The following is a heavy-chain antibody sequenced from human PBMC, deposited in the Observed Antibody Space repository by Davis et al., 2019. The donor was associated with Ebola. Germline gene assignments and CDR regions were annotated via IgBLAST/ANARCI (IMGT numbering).Heavy chain of an antibody. D-gene: IGHD6-19*01. CDR1: GFTFSSYS. CDR2: ISSRNSYI. Sequence: PGGSLRLSCAASGFTFSSYSMNWVRQAPGKGLEWVSSISSRNSYIHYADSVKGRFTISRDNAKNSLYLQMNSLGAEDTAVYYCARARAVAGTFYRLDYWGQGTLVTVSS. CDR3: ARARAVAGTFYRLDY. J-gene: IGHJ4*02. V-gene: IGHV3-21*01.